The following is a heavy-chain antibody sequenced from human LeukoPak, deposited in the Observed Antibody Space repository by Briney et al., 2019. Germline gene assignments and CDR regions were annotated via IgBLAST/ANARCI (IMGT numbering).Heavy chain of an antibody. CDR1: GGSFGGYY. J-gene: IGHJ5*02. CDR3: AVKWELLGWFDP. V-gene: IGHV4-34*01. D-gene: IGHD1-26*01. Sequence: PSETLSLTCAVYGGSFGGYYWSWIRQPPGKGLEWIGEINDSGSTYYNPSLKSRVTISVDTSKNQFSLKLSSVTAADTAVYYCAVKWELLGWFDPWGQGTLVTVSS. CDR2: INDSGST.